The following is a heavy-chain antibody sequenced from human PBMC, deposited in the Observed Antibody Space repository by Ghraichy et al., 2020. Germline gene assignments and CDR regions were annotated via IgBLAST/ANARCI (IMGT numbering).Heavy chain of an antibody. J-gene: IGHJ4*02. CDR2: ISSSGGDT. D-gene: IGHD3-22*01. Sequence: GGSLRLSCSASGFTFSTYAMHWVRQAPGKGLESVSAISSSGGDTYYADSVNGRFTISRDNSKNTIYLQMRSLRAEDTAVYYCVKREAYDSSGYYDYWGQGTLVTVSS. CDR3: VKREAYDSSGYYDY. CDR1: GFTFSTYA. V-gene: IGHV3-64D*06.